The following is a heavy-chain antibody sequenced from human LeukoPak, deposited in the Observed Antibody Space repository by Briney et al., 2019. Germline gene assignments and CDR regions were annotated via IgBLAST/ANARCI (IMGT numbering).Heavy chain of an antibody. CDR3: AKGQYYYDSSGQTSFDY. CDR2: IRYDGSNK. V-gene: IGHV3-30*02. J-gene: IGHJ4*02. Sequence: GGSLRLSCAASGFTFSSYDMHWVRQAPGKGLEWVAFIRYDGSNKYYADSVKGRFTISRDNSKNTLYLQMNSLRAEDTAVYYCAKGQYYYDSSGQTSFDYWGQGTLVTVSS. D-gene: IGHD3-22*01. CDR1: GFTFSSYD.